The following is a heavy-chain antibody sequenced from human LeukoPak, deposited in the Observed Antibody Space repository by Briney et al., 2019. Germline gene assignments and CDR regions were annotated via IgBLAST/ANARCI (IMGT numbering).Heavy chain of an antibody. Sequence: GASVKVSCKASGYTFTSYGISWVRRAPGQGLEWMGWISAYNGNTNYAQKLQGRVTMTTDTSTSTAYMELRSLRSDDTAVYCCARVHPSGSYHKYWGQGTLVTVSS. CDR1: GYTFTSYG. J-gene: IGHJ4*02. V-gene: IGHV1-18*01. D-gene: IGHD3-10*01. CDR2: ISAYNGNT. CDR3: ARVHPSGSYHKY.